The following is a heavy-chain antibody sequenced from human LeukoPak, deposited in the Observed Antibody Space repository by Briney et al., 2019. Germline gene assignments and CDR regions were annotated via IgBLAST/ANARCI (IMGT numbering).Heavy chain of an antibody. CDR3: ATLYSGYDSLDFDY. J-gene: IGHJ4*02. V-gene: IGHV4-59*01. CDR1: GGXISSYY. D-gene: IGHD5-12*01. CDR2: ISYSGNT. Sequence: SETLPLTCTVSGGXISSYYCSWIRQPPGKGLEWIGYISYSGNTNYNPSLKSRVTISVDTSKNQFSLKLSSVTAADTAVYYCATLYSGYDSLDFDYWGQGTLVTVSS.